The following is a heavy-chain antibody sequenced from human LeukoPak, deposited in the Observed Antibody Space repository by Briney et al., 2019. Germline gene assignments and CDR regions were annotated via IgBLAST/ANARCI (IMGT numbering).Heavy chain of an antibody. D-gene: IGHD6-19*01. J-gene: IGHJ4*02. V-gene: IGHV4-59*01. Sequence: SETLSLTCTVSGGSISSYYWSWIRQPPGKGLEWIGYIYYSGSTNYNPSLKSRVTISVDTSKDQFSLKLSSVTAADTAVYYCASSHSSGWYQGFDYWGQGTLVTVSS. CDR3: ASSHSSGWYQGFDY. CDR2: IYYSGST. CDR1: GGSISSYY.